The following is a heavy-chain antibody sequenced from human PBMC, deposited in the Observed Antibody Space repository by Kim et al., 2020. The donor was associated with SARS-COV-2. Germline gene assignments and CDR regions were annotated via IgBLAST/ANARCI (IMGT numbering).Heavy chain of an antibody. Sequence: GGSLRLSCAASGFTFSSYWMHWVRQTPGRGLVWVSRINSDESITNYADSVKGRFTIFRDNAKNTLYLQMNSLRAEDTAVYYCARDRNYCSSTSCWGWFDPWGQGTLVTVSS. D-gene: IGHD2-2*01. J-gene: IGHJ5*02. CDR3: ARDRNYCSSTSCWGWFDP. CDR1: GFTFSSYW. CDR2: INSDESIT. V-gene: IGHV3-74*01.